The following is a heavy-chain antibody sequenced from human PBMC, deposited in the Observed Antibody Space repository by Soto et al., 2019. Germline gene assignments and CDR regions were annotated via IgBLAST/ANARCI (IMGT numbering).Heavy chain of an antibody. J-gene: IGHJ4*02. CDR2: INSDGSST. D-gene: IGHD1-1*01. CDR1: GFTFSSYW. CDR3: AKGGSFFRPSLGYFDY. V-gene: IGHV3-74*01. Sequence: PGGSLRLSCAASGFTFSSYWMHWVRQAPGKGLVWVSRINSDGSSTSYADSVKGRFTISRDNAKNTLYLQMNSLRAEDTAVYYCAKGGSFFRPSLGYFDYWGQGTLVTVSS.